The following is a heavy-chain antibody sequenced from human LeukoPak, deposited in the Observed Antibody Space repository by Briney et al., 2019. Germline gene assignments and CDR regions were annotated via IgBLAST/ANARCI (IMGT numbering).Heavy chain of an antibody. CDR1: GGSISSGGYS. CDR2: IYHSGST. J-gene: IGHJ4*02. D-gene: IGHD4-17*01. Sequence: SQTLSLTCAVSGGSISSGGYSWSWIRQPPGKGLEWIGYIYHSGSTYYNPSLKSRVTISVDRSKNQFSLKLSSVTAADTAVYYCARGLGDYHYFDYWGQRTLVTVSS. CDR3: ARGLGDYHYFDY. V-gene: IGHV4-30-2*01.